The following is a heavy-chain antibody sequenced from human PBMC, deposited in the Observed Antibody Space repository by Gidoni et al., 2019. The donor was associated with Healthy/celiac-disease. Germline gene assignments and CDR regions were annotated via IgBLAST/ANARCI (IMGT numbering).Heavy chain of an antibody. CDR2: IRSKAYGGTT. D-gene: IGHD4-17*01. J-gene: IGHJ4*02. V-gene: IGHV3-49*05. CDR1: GFPFGDYA. Sequence: EVQLVESGGGLVKPGRSLRLSCTASGFPFGDYAMSWFRQAPGKGLEWVGFIRSKAYGGTTEYAASVKGRFTISRDDSKSIAYLQMNSLKTEDTAVYYCTKSGAYGSALDYWGQGTLVTVSS. CDR3: TKSGAYGSALDY.